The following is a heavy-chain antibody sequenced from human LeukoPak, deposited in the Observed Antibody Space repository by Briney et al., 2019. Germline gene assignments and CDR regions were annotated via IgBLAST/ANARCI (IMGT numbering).Heavy chain of an antibody. CDR1: GGSFSSSSYY. V-gene: IGHV4-39*01. J-gene: IGHJ4*02. CDR2: IYYSGST. D-gene: IGHD6-13*01. CDR3: ARHSLQQMNYFDY. Sequence: SETLSLTCTVSGGSFSSSSYYWGWIRQPPGKGLEWIGSIYYSGSTFYNPSLKSRVTISLETSKNQFSLKLSSVTAADTAVYYCARHSLQQMNYFDYWGQGTLVTVSS.